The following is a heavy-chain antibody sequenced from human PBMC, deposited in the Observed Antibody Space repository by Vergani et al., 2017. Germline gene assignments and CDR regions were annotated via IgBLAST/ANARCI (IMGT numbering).Heavy chain of an antibody. V-gene: IGHV3-21*01. Sequence: EVQMVESGGGLVKPGGSLRLSCVASGFTFSHYSMNWVRQAPGKGLEWVSSISGNNDDVYYAASVKGRFTISRDNAKNSLYLDMSSLRAEDPAVYYCTKGSRGYTGYFFDYWGQGTLATVSS. D-gene: IGHD5-12*01. CDR2: ISGNNDDV. CDR3: TKGSRGYTGYFFDY. CDR1: GFTFSHYS. J-gene: IGHJ4*02.